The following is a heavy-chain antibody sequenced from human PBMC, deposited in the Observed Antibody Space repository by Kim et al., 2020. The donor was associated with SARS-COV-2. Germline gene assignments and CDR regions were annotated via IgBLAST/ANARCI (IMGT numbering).Heavy chain of an antibody. J-gene: IGHJ4*02. Sequence: GGSLRLSCAASGFTFDDYAMHCVRQAPGKGLEWVSGISWNSGSIGYADSVKGRFTISRDNAKNSLYLQMNSLRAEDTALYYCAKDIVATIRGYYFDYWGQGTLVTVSS. CDR1: GFTFDDYA. CDR3: AKDIVATIRGYYFDY. V-gene: IGHV3-9*01. CDR2: ISWNSGSI. D-gene: IGHD5-12*01.